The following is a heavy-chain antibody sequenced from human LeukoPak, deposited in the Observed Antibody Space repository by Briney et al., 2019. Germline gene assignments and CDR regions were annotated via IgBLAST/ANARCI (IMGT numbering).Heavy chain of an antibody. V-gene: IGHV4-39*01. J-gene: IGHJ4*02. CDR1: GGSISSSSYY. CDR2: IYYSGST. Sequence: SETLSLTCTVSGGSISSSSYYWGWIRQPPGKGLEWIGSIYYSGSTYYNPSLKSRVTISVDTSKTQFSLKLSSVTAADTAVYYCARSSEYGDPFNYWGQGTLVTVSS. D-gene: IGHD4-17*01. CDR3: ARSSEYGDPFNY.